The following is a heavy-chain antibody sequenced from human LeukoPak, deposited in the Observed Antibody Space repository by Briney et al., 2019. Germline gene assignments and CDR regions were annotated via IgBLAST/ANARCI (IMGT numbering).Heavy chain of an antibody. CDR3: AKDSDLNDRGLDY. J-gene: IGHJ4*02. Sequence: PGGSLRLSCAASGFTFSSYAMSWVRQAPGKGLEWVSAISGSGGSTYYADSVKGRFTISRGNSKNTLYLQMNSLRAEDTAVYYCAKDSDLNDRGLDYWGQGTLVTVSS. CDR2: ISGSGGST. D-gene: IGHD3-9*01. V-gene: IGHV3-23*01. CDR1: GFTFSSYA.